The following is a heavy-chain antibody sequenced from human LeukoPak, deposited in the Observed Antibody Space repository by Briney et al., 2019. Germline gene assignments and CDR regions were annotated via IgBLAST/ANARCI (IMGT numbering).Heavy chain of an antibody. V-gene: IGHV3-64*01. J-gene: IGHJ3*02. Sequence: GGSLRLSCAASGFTFSTYAMHWVRQAPGKGLEYVSAISGNGDTTYYPNSVKGRFIISRDNAKNSLYLQMNSLRAEDTAVYYCARDRYSYGAFDIWGQGTMVTVSS. CDR1: GFTFSTYA. CDR3: ARDRYSYGAFDI. CDR2: ISGNGDTT. D-gene: IGHD5-18*01.